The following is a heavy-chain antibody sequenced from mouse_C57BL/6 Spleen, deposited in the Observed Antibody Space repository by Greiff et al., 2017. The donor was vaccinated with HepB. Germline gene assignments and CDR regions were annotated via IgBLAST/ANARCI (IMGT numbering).Heavy chain of an antibody. CDR3: ASIDWDGGMDY. Sequence: QVQLKESGAELVRPGASVKLSCKASGYTFTDYYINWVKQRPGQGLEWIARIYPGSGNTYYNEKFKGKATLTAEKSSSTAYMQLSSLTSEDSAVYFCASIDWDGGMDYWGQGTSVTVSS. CDR1: GYTFTDYY. V-gene: IGHV1-76*01. J-gene: IGHJ4*01. D-gene: IGHD4-1*01. CDR2: IYPGSGNT.